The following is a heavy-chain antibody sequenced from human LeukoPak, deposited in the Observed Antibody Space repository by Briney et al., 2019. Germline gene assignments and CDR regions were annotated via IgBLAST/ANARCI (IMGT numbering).Heavy chain of an antibody. CDR2: VSSRGAT. CDR3: ARDEGNYYGKAFDF. V-gene: IGHV4-59*01. CDR1: GASISNDY. Sequence: SETLSLTCTVSGASISNDYWNWIRQSPEKGLEWVGYVSSRGATNYNPSLRSRVTISGDTSKNQFSLRLTSVSAADTAMYFCARDEGNYYGKAFDFWGQGILVTVSS. D-gene: IGHD3-10*01. J-gene: IGHJ4*02.